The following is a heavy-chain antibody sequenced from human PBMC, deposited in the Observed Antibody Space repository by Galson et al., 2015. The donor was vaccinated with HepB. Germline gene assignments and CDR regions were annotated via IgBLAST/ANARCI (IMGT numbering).Heavy chain of an antibody. CDR1: GFTFSSYG. D-gene: IGHD2-2*01. J-gene: IGHJ4*02. CDR2: IWYDGSNK. CDR3: ARDAVLDYCSSTSCYSDY. V-gene: IGHV3-33*01. Sequence: SLRLSCAASGFTFSSYGMHWVRQAPGKGLEWVAVIWYDGSNKYYADSVKGRFTISRDNSKNTLYLQMNSLRAEDTAVYYCARDAVLDYCSSTSCYSDYWGQGTLVTVSS.